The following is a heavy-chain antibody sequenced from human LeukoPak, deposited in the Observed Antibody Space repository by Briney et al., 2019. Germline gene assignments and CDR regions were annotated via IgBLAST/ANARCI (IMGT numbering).Heavy chain of an antibody. Sequence: AGGSLRPPCAASEVTFRNFAVHWVRPAPGKGLQWVAVISYDGNTIHYADSVKGRFIISRDTSKNTLYLQMNSLRAEDTAVYYCARSGGLQKFDYWGQGTLVTVSS. V-gene: IGHV3-30-3*01. CDR1: EVTFRNFA. J-gene: IGHJ4*02. CDR2: ISYDGNTI. D-gene: IGHD4-11*01. CDR3: ARSGGLQKFDY.